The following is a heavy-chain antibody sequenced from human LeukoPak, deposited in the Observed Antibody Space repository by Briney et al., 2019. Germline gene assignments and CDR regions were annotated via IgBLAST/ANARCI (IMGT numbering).Heavy chain of an antibody. CDR2: ISYDGSNK. V-gene: IGHV3-30-3*01. J-gene: IGHJ4*02. CDR1: GFTFSSYA. CDR3: AKESSGSSFRAFDY. Sequence: PGRSLRLSCAASGFTFSSYAMHWVRQAPGKGLEWVAIISYDGSNKYYADSVKGRFTISRDNSKNTLYLQMNSLRAEDTAVYYCAKESSGSSFRAFDYWGQGTLVTVSS. D-gene: IGHD1-26*01.